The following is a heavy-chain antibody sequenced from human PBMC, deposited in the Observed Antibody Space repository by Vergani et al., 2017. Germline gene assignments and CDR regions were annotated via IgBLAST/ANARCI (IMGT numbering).Heavy chain of an antibody. V-gene: IGHV3-7*01. CDR3: AREVIRGNFDY. CDR2: IKQDGSEK. J-gene: IGHJ4*02. CDR1: GFTFRSYW. Sequence: EVQLVESGGGLVQPGGSLRLSCAASGFTFRSYWMSWVRQAPGKGLEWVANIKQDGSEKYYVDSVKGRFTISRDTAKNSLYLQMNSLRAEDTAVYYCAREVIRGNFDYWGQGTLVTVSS. D-gene: IGHD1-1*01.